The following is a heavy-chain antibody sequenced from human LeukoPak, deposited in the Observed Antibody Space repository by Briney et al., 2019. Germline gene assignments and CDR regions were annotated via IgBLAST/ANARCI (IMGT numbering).Heavy chain of an antibody. J-gene: IGHJ5*02. CDR3: ARRVQMSSASATSNTWLDP. V-gene: IGHV4-59*01. CDR1: GDSISNYY. CDR2: IHFSGGT. Sequence: SETLCLTCTVSGDSISNYYWNWIRQPPGKGLEWIGHIHFSGGTNYNPSLNSRVTISVDSTKNQFSLRLISVTAADTAVYYCARRVQMSSASATSNTWLDPWGQGTLVSVSS. D-gene: IGHD3-10*01.